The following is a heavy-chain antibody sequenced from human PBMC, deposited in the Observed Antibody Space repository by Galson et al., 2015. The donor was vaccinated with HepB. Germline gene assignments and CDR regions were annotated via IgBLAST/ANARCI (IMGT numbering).Heavy chain of an antibody. D-gene: IGHD6-19*01. CDR2: VDYSGSP. CDR1: GGSLSKYY. J-gene: IGHJ6*02. CDR3: VRDLGSGQYPWDYNFGMDV. Sequence: SETLSLTCTVSGGSLSKYYWAWIRQAPGQGLEWIGHVDYSGSPNYSPSLQRRATISIDMSRNRISLKLTSITAADTAKYYCVRDLGSGQYPWDYNFGMDVWGRGTTVIVSS. V-gene: IGHV4-59*01.